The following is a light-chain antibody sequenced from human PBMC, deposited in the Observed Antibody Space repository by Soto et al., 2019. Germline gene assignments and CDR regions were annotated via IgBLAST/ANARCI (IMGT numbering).Light chain of an antibody. J-gene: IGLJ1*01. V-gene: IGLV1-40*01. CDR2: DSR. Sequence: QSVLTQPSSVSGAPGQRVTISRTGSSSNIGAGYNVHWYQQFPGTAPKLLIYDSRNRPSGVPDRFSGSKSGTSASLAITGLQAEDEADYYCQSYDSSLSGYVFGSGTKLTVL. CDR1: SSNIGAGYN. CDR3: QSYDSSLSGYV.